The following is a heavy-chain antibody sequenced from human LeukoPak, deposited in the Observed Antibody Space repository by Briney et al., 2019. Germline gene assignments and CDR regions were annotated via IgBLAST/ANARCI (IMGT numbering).Heavy chain of an antibody. CDR1: GGTFSSYA. J-gene: IGHJ6*02. V-gene: IGHV1-69*05. CDR3: ARDLGYLRFLEFAKPSYYYYGMDV. Sequence: ASVKVSCKASGGTFSSYAISWVRQAPGQGLEWMGGIIPIFGTANYAQKLQGRVTMTTDTSTSTAYMELRSLRSDDTAVYYCARDLGYLRFLEFAKPSYYYYGMDVWGQGTTVTVSS. D-gene: IGHD3-3*01. CDR2: IIPIFGTA.